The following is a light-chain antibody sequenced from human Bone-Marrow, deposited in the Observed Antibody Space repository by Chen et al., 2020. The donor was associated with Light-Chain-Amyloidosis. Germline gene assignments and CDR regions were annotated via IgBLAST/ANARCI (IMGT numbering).Light chain of an antibody. J-gene: IGLJ3*02. CDR1: NIGSTS. CDR3: QVWDRSIVRPV. Sequence: SYVLTQPSSVSVAPGQTATIACGGNNIGSTSVHWYQQTPGQAPLLVVYDDSDRPSGIPERLSVSHSGNTATLSIRRVEAGDEADYYGQVWDRSIVRPVFRGGTNLTVL. V-gene: IGLV3-21*02. CDR2: DDS.